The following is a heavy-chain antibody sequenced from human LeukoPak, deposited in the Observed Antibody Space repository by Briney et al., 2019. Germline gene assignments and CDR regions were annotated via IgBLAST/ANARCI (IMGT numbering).Heavy chain of an antibody. D-gene: IGHD6-19*01. CDR1: GYTFTRYY. CDR2: INPSGGST. Sequence: GASVKVSCKASGYTFTRYYIHWVRQAPGQGLEWMGIINPSGGSTSYAQKFQGRVTMARDTSASTVYMELSSLRSEDTAVYYCARRGQWLASDYWGQGTLVTVSS. J-gene: IGHJ4*02. V-gene: IGHV1-46*01. CDR3: ARRGQWLASDY.